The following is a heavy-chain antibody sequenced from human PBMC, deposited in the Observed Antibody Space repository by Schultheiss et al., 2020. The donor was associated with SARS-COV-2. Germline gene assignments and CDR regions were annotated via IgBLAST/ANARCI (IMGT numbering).Heavy chain of an antibody. CDR2: ISYDGSNK. D-gene: IGHD2-21*02. CDR1: GFTFSSYA. Sequence: GGSLRLSCAASGFTFSSYAMHWVRQAPGKGLEWVAVISYDGSNKYYADSVKGRFTISRDNSKNTLYLQMSSLRAEDTAVYYCARGGDDYPYYHYMDVWGKGTTVTVSS. V-gene: IGHV3-30*14. CDR3: ARGGDDYPYYHYMDV. J-gene: IGHJ6*03.